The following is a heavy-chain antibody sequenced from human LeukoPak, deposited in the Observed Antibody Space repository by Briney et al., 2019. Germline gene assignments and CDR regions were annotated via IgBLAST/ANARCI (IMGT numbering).Heavy chain of an antibody. CDR3: ARGLYGDHY. D-gene: IGHD4-17*01. CDR2: IYYSGTT. J-gene: IGHJ4*02. V-gene: IGHV4-59*04. Sequence: PSETLSLTCTVSGGSISSYYWSWIRQPPGKGLEWIGFIYYSGTTYYNPSLKSRVTISVDTSKNQFSLKLSSVTAADTAVYYCARGLYGDHYWGQGTLVTVSS. CDR1: GGSISSYY.